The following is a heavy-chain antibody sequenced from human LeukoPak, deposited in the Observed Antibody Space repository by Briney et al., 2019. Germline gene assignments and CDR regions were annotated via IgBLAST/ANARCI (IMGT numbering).Heavy chain of an antibody. CDR3: ARPSPYCGGDCYDQ. J-gene: IGHJ4*02. Sequence: GGSLRLSCAASGFTFSSYSMNWVRHAPGKGLEWVSSISSSSSYIYYADSVKGRFTISRDNAKNSLYLQMNSLRAEDTAVYYCARPSPYCGGDCYDQWGQGTLVTVSS. V-gene: IGHV3-21*01. CDR1: GFTFSSYS. CDR2: ISSSSSYI. D-gene: IGHD2-21*01.